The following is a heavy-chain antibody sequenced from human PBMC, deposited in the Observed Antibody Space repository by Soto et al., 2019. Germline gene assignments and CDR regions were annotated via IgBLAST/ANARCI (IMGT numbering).Heavy chain of an antibody. Sequence: EVQLLESGGGLVRPGGSLRLSCAASGYTFSSYDMSWVRQAPGKGLEWVSTISGSDGRTYSTDSVKGRFTISRDNSRNTAYLQMNSLRVEDTAVYYCAKGVSQYTPLALFDYWGRGTLVTVSS. CDR2: ISGSDGRT. V-gene: IGHV3-23*01. CDR1: GYTFSSYD. D-gene: IGHD5-18*01. CDR3: AKGVSQYTPLALFDY. J-gene: IGHJ4*02.